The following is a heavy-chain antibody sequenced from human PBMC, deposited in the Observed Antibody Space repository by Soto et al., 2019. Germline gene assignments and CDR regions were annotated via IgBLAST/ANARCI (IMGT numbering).Heavy chain of an antibody. V-gene: IGHV1-18*04. CDR1: GYTFSSYG. Sequence: ASVKVSCKASGYTFSSYGITWVRQAPGQGLEWMGWISVYSGKTSYAQKLQGRVTMTTDTSTSTAYMELRSLRSDDTAVYYCARDFTGIAAATKGNHYYYYGMDVWGQGTTVTVSS. CDR3: ARDFTGIAAATKGNHYYYYGMDV. D-gene: IGHD6-13*01. CDR2: ISVYSGKT. J-gene: IGHJ6*02.